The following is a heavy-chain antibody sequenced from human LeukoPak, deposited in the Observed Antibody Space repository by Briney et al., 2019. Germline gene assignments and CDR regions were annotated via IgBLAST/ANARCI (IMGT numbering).Heavy chain of an antibody. Sequence: PSETLSLTRTVSNDSISPLYWGWIWQPPGKGLEFIGYIFYSGTINFNPSLKSRVTLSVDTSKHQFSLRLNSVPDADTAVYYCARGGSAAKYYFDSWGQGTLVTVSS. CDR3: ARGGSAAKYYFDS. V-gene: IGHV4-59*11. D-gene: IGHD3-10*01. CDR1: NDSISPLY. J-gene: IGHJ4*02. CDR2: IFYSGTI.